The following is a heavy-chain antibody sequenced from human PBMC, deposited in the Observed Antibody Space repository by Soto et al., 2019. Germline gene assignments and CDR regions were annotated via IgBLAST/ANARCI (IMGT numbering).Heavy chain of an antibody. CDR3: ARGDYGTGGYPFPYFDY. CDR1: GYSFTGYY. CDR2: INPDSGAT. Sequence: HEHLVQSGAEVKRPGASLKVPCKASGYSFTGYYIHWVRQAPGQGLEWMGWINPDSGATNYAQNFQGRVTLTSATSISTASMDLTSLTSDDTAVYYCARGDYGTGGYPFPYFDYWGQGTLVIVSS. V-gene: IGHV1-2*02. J-gene: IGHJ4*02. D-gene: IGHD2-8*02.